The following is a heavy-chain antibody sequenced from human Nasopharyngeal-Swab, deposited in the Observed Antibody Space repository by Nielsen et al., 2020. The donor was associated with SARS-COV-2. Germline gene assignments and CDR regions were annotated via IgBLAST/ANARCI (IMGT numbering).Heavy chain of an antibody. V-gene: IGHV3-20*04. CDR3: AKAEYFGDGSSGWYSAFDL. CDR2: ISPTGSNE. D-gene: IGHD6-19*01. J-gene: IGHJ3*01. CDR1: RPLSYYSG. Sequence: GVLRLSCAAARPLSYYSGLMWVRQTPGGRLEWVSTISPTGSNEHYADSVKGRFTISRDNANNSLYLQMNSLRPEDTALYFCAKAEYFGDGSSGWYSAFDLWGQGTMVTVSS.